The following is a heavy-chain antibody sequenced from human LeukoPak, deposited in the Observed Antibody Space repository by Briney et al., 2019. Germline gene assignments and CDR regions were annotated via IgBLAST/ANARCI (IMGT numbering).Heavy chain of an antibody. V-gene: IGHV4-59*01. CDR3: ARGFDPYYFDY. CDR2: MDRGGNA. CDR1: GGSISGYY. J-gene: IGHJ4*02. D-gene: IGHD3-9*01. Sequence: MTSETLSLTCNVSGGSISGYYWSWIRQPPGQGLEWLASMDRGGNANYNPSLKSRVTISVDTSKNQFSLKLSSVTAADTAVYYCARGFDPYYFDYWGQGTLVTVSS.